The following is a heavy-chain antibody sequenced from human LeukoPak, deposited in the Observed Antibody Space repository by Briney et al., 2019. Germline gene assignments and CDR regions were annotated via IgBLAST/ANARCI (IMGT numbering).Heavy chain of an antibody. J-gene: IGHJ6*02. V-gene: IGHV1-2*02. D-gene: IGHD6-13*01. CDR1: GYTFTGYY. Sequence: ASVKVSCTASGYTFTGYYMHWVRQAPGQGLEWMGWINPNSGGTNYAQKFQGRVTMTRDTSISTAYMELSRLRSDDTAVYYCARDIAAAVPSNLNYYYYGMDVWGQGTTVTVSS. CDR2: INPNSGGT. CDR3: ARDIAAAVPSNLNYYYYGMDV.